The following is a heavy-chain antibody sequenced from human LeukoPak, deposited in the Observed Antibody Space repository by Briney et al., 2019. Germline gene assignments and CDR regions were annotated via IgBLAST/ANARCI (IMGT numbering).Heavy chain of an antibody. J-gene: IGHJ4*02. V-gene: IGHV4-59*01. CDR1: GGSISSYY. CDR3: ARGGDLDY. Sequence: SETLSLTCTVPGGSISSYYWNWIRQAPGKGLEWIGYVYYSGSTNYNPSLKSRVTISVDMSKNQFSLKLTSVTAAYTAMYYCARGGDLDYWGQGTLVTVSS. CDR2: VYYSGST.